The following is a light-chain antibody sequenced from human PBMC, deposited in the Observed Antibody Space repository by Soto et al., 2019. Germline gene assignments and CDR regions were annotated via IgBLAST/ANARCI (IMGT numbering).Light chain of an antibody. CDR1: SSDVGGYEY. V-gene: IGLV2-14*01. J-gene: IGLJ1*01. CDR2: DVT. CDR3: ASITRSSTSV. Sequence: QSVLRQPASVSGSPGQSITISCTGTSSDVGGYEYVSWYQHQPDKAPKLIIHDVTNRPSGVSTRFSGSKSGNTASLTISGIQTEDEADYYCASITRSSTSVFGTGTRSPS.